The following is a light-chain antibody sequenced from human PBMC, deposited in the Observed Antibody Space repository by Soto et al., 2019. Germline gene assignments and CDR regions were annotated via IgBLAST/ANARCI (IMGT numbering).Light chain of an antibody. CDR3: QQYNSWPPYT. CDR1: QSVSSF. V-gene: IGKV3-15*01. Sequence: EIVMSQSPATLSVCPGERATLSCRASQSVSSFLAWYQQKPGQAPRLLIYGASTRATGIPARFSGSGSGTEFTLTISSLQSEDFAVYYCQQYNSWPPYTFGQGTKLEIK. CDR2: GAS. J-gene: IGKJ2*01.